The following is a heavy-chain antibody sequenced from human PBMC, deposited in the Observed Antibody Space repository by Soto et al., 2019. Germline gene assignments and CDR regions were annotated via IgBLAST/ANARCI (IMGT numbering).Heavy chain of an antibody. CDR3: ARGLPGITMVRGVIFPYYYGMDV. D-gene: IGHD3-10*01. V-gene: IGHV3-30-3*01. CDR1: GFTFSSYA. J-gene: IGHJ6*02. Sequence: QVQLVESGGGVVQPGRSLRLSCAASGFTFSSYAMHWVRQAPGKGLEWVAVISYDGSNKYYADSVKGRFTISRDNSKNTLYLQMNSLRAEDTAVYYCARGLPGITMVRGVIFPYYYGMDVWGQGTTVTVSS. CDR2: ISYDGSNK.